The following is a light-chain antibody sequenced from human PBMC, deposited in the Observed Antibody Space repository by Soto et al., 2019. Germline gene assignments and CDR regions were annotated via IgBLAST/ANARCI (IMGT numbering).Light chain of an antibody. CDR3: QQYHNWPIT. CDR1: QSVRSN. J-gene: IGKJ5*01. CDR2: DAS. Sequence: EIVMPQSPATLSASPGERATLSCRASQSVRSNLAWHQQKPGQAPRILMYDASTRATGISARFSGSGSGTEFTLTISSLQSEDFAVYYCQQYHNWPITFGQGTRLEI. V-gene: IGKV3-15*01.